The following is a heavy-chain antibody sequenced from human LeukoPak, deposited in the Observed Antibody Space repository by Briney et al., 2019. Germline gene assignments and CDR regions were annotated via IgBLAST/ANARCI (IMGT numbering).Heavy chain of an antibody. CDR1: GYTFSSYA. CDR3: ASRPGIAAAGTLDY. D-gene: IGHD6-13*01. V-gene: IGHV1-69*13. J-gene: IGHJ4*02. Sequence: GASVKVSCKASGYTFSSYAISWVRQAPGQGLEWMGGIIPIFGTANYAQKFQGRVTITADESTSTAYMELSSLRSEDTAVYYCASRPGIAAAGTLDYWGQGTLVTVSS. CDR2: IIPIFGTA.